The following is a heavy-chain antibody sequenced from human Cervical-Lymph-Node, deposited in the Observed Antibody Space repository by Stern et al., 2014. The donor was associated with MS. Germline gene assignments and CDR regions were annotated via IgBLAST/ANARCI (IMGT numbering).Heavy chain of an antibody. V-gene: IGHV3-23*01. CDR1: GFTFSDYA. D-gene: IGHD2-21*02. CDR3: ATLLFNNF. CDR2: ISSTGGSA. J-gene: IGHJ4*02. Sequence: EVQLLESGGDLVKPGGSLRLSCAASGFTFSDYAISWVRQPPGKGLQWVSSISSTGGSAQYADSVKGRFTSSRDNAKNTLHLHMTSLRAEDTAVYYCATLLFNNFWGQGTPVTVSS.